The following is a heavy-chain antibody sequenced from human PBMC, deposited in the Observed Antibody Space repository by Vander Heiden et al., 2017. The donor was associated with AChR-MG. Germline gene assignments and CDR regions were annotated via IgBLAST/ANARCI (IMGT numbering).Heavy chain of an antibody. CDR1: GFTFSNAW. V-gene: IGHV3-15*01. CDR2: IKSKTDGGTT. CDR3: TTGSRRPGRYYYYYGMDV. D-gene: IGHD1-26*01. Sequence: EVQLVESGGGLVKPGGSLRLSCAASGFTFSNAWMSGVRQAPGKGLEWVGRIKSKTDGGTTDYAAPVKGRFTISRDDSKNTLYLQMNSLKTEDTAVYYCTTGSRRPGRYYYYYGMDVWGQGTTVTVSS. J-gene: IGHJ6*02.